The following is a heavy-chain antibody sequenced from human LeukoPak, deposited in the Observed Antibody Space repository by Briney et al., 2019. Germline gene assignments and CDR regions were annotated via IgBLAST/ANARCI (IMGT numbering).Heavy chain of an antibody. Sequence: PGGSLRLSCAASGFTFSSYAMSWVRQAPGKGLEWVSAISGSGGSTYYADSAKGRFTISRDNSKNTLYLQMNSLRAEDTAVYYCARAPRGTAMAHFDYWGQGTLVTVSS. V-gene: IGHV3-23*01. CDR2: ISGSGGST. CDR1: GFTFSSYA. J-gene: IGHJ4*02. D-gene: IGHD5-18*01. CDR3: ARAPRGTAMAHFDY.